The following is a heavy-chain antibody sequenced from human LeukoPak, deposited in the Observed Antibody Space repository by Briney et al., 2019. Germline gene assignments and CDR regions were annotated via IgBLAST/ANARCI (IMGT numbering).Heavy chain of an antibody. J-gene: IGHJ1*01. Sequence: SVKVSCKASGGTFSSYAISWVRQAPGQGLEWMGGIIPIFGTANYAQKFQGRVTITADESTSTAYMELSSLRSEDTAVYYCARVTYYYDSSGYYPSYFQHWGQGTLVTVSS. CDR3: ARVTYYYDSSGYYPSYFQH. D-gene: IGHD3-22*01. CDR2: IIPIFGTA. CDR1: GGTFSSYA. V-gene: IGHV1-69*13.